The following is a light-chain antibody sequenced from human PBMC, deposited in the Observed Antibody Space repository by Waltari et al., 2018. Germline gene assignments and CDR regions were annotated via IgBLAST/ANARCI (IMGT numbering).Light chain of an antibody. Sequence: EIVMTQSPATLSVSPGESATLSCRASQSIDRNLAWYQQKPGQSPRLVIYGASNRATDIPARFSGSGSGTEFTLTISSLQPEDFAVYHCQHYNHWPPWTFGQGTKVEIK. CDR2: GAS. CDR1: QSIDRN. CDR3: QHYNHWPPWT. J-gene: IGKJ1*01. V-gene: IGKV3-15*01.